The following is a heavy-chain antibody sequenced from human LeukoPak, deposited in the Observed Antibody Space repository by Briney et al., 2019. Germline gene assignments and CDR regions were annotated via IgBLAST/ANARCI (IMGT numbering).Heavy chain of an antibody. CDR3: AKDDAWIRFGE. Sequence: GGSLRLSCAASEFTFSNYGMHWVRQAPGKGLEWVAFIRYDGTNKYYADSVKGRFTISRDNSKNTLYLEVISLTAEDTAVYYCAKDDAWIRFGEWSQGTLVTVSS. V-gene: IGHV3-30*02. J-gene: IGHJ4*02. CDR2: IRYDGTNK. D-gene: IGHD3-10*01. CDR1: EFTFSNYG.